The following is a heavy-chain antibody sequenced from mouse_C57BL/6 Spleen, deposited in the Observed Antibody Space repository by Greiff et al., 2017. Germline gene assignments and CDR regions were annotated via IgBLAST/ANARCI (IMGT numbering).Heavy chain of an antibody. CDR2: IYPGDGDP. CDR1: GYAFSRAW. Sequence: ESGPELVKPGASEKISCKASGYAFSRAWMNWVKQRPGKGLAWLCRIYPGDGDPTYNGKFKGKATLTADQSSSTAYMQLSSLTSEDSAVYFCARLGTTVVGAMDYWGQGTSVTVSS. D-gene: IGHD1-1*01. V-gene: IGHV1-82*01. CDR3: ARLGTTVVGAMDY. J-gene: IGHJ4*01.